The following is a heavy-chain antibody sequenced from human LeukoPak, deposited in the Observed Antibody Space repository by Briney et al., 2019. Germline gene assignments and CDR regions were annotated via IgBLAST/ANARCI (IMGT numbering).Heavy chain of an antibody. CDR2: IFPSDSDT. CDR3: AIKSGRYRDAFDI. D-gene: IGHD1-26*01. CDR1: GYSFTSYW. Sequence: GESLKISCKGSGYSFTSYWIDWVRQMPGKGLEWMGVIFPSDSDTRYSPSFEGQVTISADKSITTAYLQWSSLKASDTAMYYCAIKSGRYRDAFDIWGQGTMVTVSS. J-gene: IGHJ3*02. V-gene: IGHV5-51*01.